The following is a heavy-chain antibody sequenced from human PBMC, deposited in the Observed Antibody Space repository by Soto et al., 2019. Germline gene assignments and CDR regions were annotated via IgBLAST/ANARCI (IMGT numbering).Heavy chain of an antibody. CDR1: GYTFTSYA. CDR3: ARDPWGHYGMDV. Sequence: QVQLVQSGAEVKKPGASVKVSCKASGYTFTSYAMHWVRQAPGQRLEWMGWINAGNGNTKYSQKFQGRVTITRDTSASTAYMELSSLRSEDPAVYYCARDPWGHYGMDVWGQGTTVTVSS. CDR2: INAGNGNT. V-gene: IGHV1-3*01. J-gene: IGHJ6*02. D-gene: IGHD3-16*01.